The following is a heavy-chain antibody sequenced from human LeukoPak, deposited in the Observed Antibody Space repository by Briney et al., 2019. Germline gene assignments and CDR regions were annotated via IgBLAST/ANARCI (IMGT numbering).Heavy chain of an antibody. CDR1: GFTFSSYA. CDR3: AKEPLRYFDWLLPYFDY. D-gene: IGHD3-9*01. J-gene: IGHJ4*02. Sequence: PGGSLRLSCAASGFTFSSYAMSWLRQAPGKGLEWVSAISGSGGSTYYADSVKGRFTISRDNSKNTLYLQMNSLRAEDTAVYYCAKEPLRYFDWLLPYFDYWGQGTLVTVSS. CDR2: ISGSGGST. V-gene: IGHV3-23*01.